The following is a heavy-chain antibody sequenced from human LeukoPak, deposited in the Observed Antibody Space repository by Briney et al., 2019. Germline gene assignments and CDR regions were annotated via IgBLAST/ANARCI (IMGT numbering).Heavy chain of an antibody. CDR1: GYSITGYY. Sequence: GASVKVSCKASGYSITGYYMHWVRQAPGQGLEWMGWIDPDSGDTKYAQKFQGRVTMTRDTSISTAYMELSRLRFDDAAVYYCARVTGYYYESTGYYHHAFDIWGQGTMVTVSS. CDR2: IDPDSGDT. CDR3: ARVTGYYYESTGYYHHAFDI. V-gene: IGHV1-2*02. D-gene: IGHD3-22*01. J-gene: IGHJ3*02.